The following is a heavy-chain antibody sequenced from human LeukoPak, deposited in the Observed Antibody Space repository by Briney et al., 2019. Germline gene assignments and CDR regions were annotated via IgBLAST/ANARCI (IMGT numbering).Heavy chain of an antibody. V-gene: IGHV3-53*01. Sequence: PGGSLRLSCAAYGFIVSSKYMSWVRQAPGKGLEWVSVICSGGSTYYAASVEGRFTISRDNSKNTVYLQMNNLRVDDTAVYYCARAGPIDYWGQGILVTVSS. J-gene: IGHJ4*02. CDR2: ICSGGST. CDR1: GFIVSSKY. CDR3: ARAGPIDY.